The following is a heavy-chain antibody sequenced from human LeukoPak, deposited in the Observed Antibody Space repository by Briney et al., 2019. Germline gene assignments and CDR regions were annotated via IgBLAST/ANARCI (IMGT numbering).Heavy chain of an antibody. D-gene: IGHD3-22*01. CDR2: MNHSGST. CDR1: GGSFSGYY. Sequence: SETLSLTWAVYGGSFSGYYWSWIRQPPGKGLEWVGEMNHSGSTNYNPSLKSRATMSVDTSKNQFSLKLSSVTAADTAVYYCARGGYYYDSTSYYSLDYWGQGTLVTVSS. J-gene: IGHJ4*02. V-gene: IGHV4-34*01. CDR3: ARGGYYYDSTSYYSLDY.